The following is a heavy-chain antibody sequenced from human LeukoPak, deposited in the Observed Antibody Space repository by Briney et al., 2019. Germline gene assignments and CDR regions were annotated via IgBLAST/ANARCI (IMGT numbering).Heavy chain of an antibody. CDR2: INPNSGGT. Sequence: GASVKVSCKASGYTFTGYYMHWVRQAPGQGLEWMGWINPNSGGTNYAQKFQGRVTMTRDTSISTAYMELSRLRSDDTAVYYCARDLPIQVRGVITNWFDPWGQGTLVTVSS. V-gene: IGHV1-2*02. D-gene: IGHD3-10*01. CDR1: GYTFTGYY. J-gene: IGHJ5*02. CDR3: ARDLPIQVRGVITNWFDP.